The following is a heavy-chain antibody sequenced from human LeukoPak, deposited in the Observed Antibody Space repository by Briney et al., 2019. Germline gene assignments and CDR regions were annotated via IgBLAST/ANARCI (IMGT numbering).Heavy chain of an antibody. J-gene: IGHJ4*02. V-gene: IGHV3-21*01. CDR2: ISSSSSYI. CDR1: GFTFSSYS. CDR3: AAVAGTGDDY. D-gene: IGHD6-19*01. Sequence: GGSLRLSCAASGFTFSSYSMNWVRQAPGKGLEWVSSISSSSSYIYYADSVKGRFTISRDNAKNSPYLQMNSLRAEDTAVYYVAAVAGTGDDYWGQGTLVTVS.